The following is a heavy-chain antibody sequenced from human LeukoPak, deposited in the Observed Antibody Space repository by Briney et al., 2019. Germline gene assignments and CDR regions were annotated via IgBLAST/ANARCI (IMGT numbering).Heavy chain of an antibody. V-gene: IGHV1-2*05. Sequence: GESLKISCKGSGYSFTSYYIHWVRQAPGQGLEWMGRINPNSGGTNYAQKFQGRVTMTRDTSISTAYMELSRLRSDDTDVYYCARGWGTHYMDVWGKGTTVTVSS. CDR1: GYSFTSYY. J-gene: IGHJ6*03. D-gene: IGHD2-8*02. CDR3: ARGWGTHYMDV. CDR2: INPNSGGT.